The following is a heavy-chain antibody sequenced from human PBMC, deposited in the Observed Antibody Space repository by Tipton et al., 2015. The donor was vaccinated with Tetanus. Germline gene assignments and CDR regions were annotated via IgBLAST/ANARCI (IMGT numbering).Heavy chain of an antibody. D-gene: IGHD3-9*01. Sequence: TLSLTCTVSGGSISSYYWSWIRQPPGKGPEWIGQIHYSGSTYYNPSLKSRLTISVDTSKNQFSLKLSSVTAADTAVYYCARSTRDCHILAVYPPTFDPCGQGTLLTVSS. CDR1: GGSISSYY. CDR2: IHYSGST. V-gene: IGHV4-59*12. CDR3: ARSTRDCHILAVYPPTFDP. J-gene: IGHJ5*02.